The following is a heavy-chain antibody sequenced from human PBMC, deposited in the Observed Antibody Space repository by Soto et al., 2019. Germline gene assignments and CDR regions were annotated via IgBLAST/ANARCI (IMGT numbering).Heavy chain of an antibody. J-gene: IGHJ6*02. V-gene: IGHV4-4*02. Sequence: QVQLQESGPGLVKPSGTLSLTCAVSGDSISSSHWWTWVRQPPGKGLEWIGEIYQSETTNYNPSLTSRVTISGDKSKNQFSLKLSSVTAADTAVYFCARGRGNTGYYGMDVWGQGTTVTVSS. CDR1: GDSISSSHW. D-gene: IGHD3-16*01. CDR2: IYQSETT. CDR3: ARGRGNTGYYGMDV.